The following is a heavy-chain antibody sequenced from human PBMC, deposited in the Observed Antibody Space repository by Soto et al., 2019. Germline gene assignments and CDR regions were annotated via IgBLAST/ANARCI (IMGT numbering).Heavy chain of an antibody. V-gene: IGHV4-30-4*01. CDR1: GASISSGDNF. CDR3: VRAVIPAAIKS. CDR2: IYHSGST. J-gene: IGHJ5*02. D-gene: IGHD2-2*02. Sequence: PSETLSLTCSVSGASISSGDNFCSWIRQPPGKGLEWIGYIYHSGSTYYNPSLKSRVTMSLDTSKNQISLRLSSVTAADTAVYYCVRAVIPAAIKSWGQGTLVTVSS.